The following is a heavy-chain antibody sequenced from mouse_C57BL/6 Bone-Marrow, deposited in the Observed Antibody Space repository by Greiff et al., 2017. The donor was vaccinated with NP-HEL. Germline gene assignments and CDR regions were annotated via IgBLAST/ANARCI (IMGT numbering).Heavy chain of an antibody. CDR3: ARSKARGGAWFAY. CDR2: IYPGDGDT. Sequence: QVQLQQSGPELVKPGASVKISCKASGYAFSSSWMNWVKQRPGKGLEWIGRIYPGDGDTNYNGTFKGKATLTADKSSSTAYRQLSCLTSEDSAVYFCARSKARGGAWFAYWGQGTLVTVSA. J-gene: IGHJ3*01. V-gene: IGHV1-82*01. CDR1: GYAFSSSW.